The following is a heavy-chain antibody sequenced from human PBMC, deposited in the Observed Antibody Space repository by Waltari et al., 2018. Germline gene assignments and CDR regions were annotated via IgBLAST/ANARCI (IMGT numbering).Heavy chain of an antibody. Sequence: QVQLVESGGGVVQPGRSLRLSCAASGFTFSSYGMHWVRQAPGKGLEWVAVIWYDGSNKYYADSVKGRFTISRDNSKNTLYLQMNSLRAEDTAMYYCAKGESYLDYWGQGTLVTVSS. V-gene: IGHV3-30*18. D-gene: IGHD1-26*01. J-gene: IGHJ4*02. CDR2: IWYDGSNK. CDR3: AKGESYLDY. CDR1: GFTFSSYG.